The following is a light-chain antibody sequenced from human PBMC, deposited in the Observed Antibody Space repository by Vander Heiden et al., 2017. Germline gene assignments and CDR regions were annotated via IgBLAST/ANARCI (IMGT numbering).Light chain of an antibody. Sequence: DIQMTQSPSSLPASVGDRVTITCRASQSISSYLNWYQQKPGKAPKLLIYAASSLQSGVPSRFSGSGSGTDFTLTISSLQPEDFATYYCQQSDSTSWTFGQGTKVEIK. V-gene: IGKV1-39*01. CDR2: AAS. CDR1: QSISSY. CDR3: QQSDSTSWT. J-gene: IGKJ1*01.